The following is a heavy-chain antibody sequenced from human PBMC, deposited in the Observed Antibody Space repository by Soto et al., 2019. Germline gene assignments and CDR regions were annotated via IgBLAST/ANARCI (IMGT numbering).Heavy chain of an antibody. CDR3: ARGLRRVRGVMVSYYSGLDV. CDR1: GFTFTTYD. D-gene: IGHD3-10*01. V-gene: IGHV3-48*02. CDR2: ISSSSSSI. J-gene: IGHJ6*02. Sequence: PGGSLRLSCAASGFTFTTYDMSWVRQAPGKGLEWVASISSSSSSIYYADAVRGRFTMSSDNDNTLVFLQRSSMRDDDTAVYYCARGLRRVRGVMVSYYSGLDVWGQGTTVTVSS.